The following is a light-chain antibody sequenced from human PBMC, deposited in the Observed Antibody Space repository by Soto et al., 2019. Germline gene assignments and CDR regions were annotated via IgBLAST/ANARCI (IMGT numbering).Light chain of an antibody. Sequence: NVLTQSPGTLSLSPGERATLSCRASQTVSGSYVAWYQQKPGQTPRLLIYGASYRATGIPDRFSGGGSGTDFTLTVSRLEPEDFAVYYCQQYGSSPYTFGQGTKLEI. J-gene: IGKJ2*01. CDR3: QQYGSSPYT. CDR1: QTVSGSY. V-gene: IGKV3-20*01. CDR2: GAS.